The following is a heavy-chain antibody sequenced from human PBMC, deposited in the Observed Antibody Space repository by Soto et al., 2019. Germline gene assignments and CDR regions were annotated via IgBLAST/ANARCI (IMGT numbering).Heavy chain of an antibody. V-gene: IGHV1-2*04. J-gene: IGHJ6*02. Sequence: ASVKVSCKASGYTFTGYYMHCVRQAPGQGLEWTGLINPNSGGTNYAQKCQGWVTMTRDTFISTAYMELSRLRSDDTDVYYCARDHAAQWLGPAFNNGMDVRGQGATVTASS. CDR2: INPNSGGT. CDR1: GYTFTGYY. CDR3: ARDHAAQWLGPAFNNGMDV. D-gene: IGHD6-19*01.